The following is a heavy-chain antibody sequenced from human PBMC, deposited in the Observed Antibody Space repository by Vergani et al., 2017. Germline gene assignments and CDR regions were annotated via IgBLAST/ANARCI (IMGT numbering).Heavy chain of an antibody. D-gene: IGHD6-19*01. V-gene: IGHV3-30*18. Sequence: QVQLVESGGGVVQPGRSLRLSCAASGFTFSSYGMHWVRQAPGKGLEWVAVISYDGSNKYYADSVKGRFTISRDNSKNTLYLQMNSLRAEDTAVYYCAKDPXQQWLVPVGYCYYGMDVWGQGTTVTVSS. CDR3: AKDPXQQWLVPVGYCYYGMDV. CDR1: GFTFSSYG. CDR2: ISYDGSNK. J-gene: IGHJ6*02.